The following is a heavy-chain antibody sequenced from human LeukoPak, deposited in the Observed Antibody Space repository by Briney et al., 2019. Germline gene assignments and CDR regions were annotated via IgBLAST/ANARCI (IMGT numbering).Heavy chain of an antibody. CDR1: GFTFSSYA. CDR3: AKALYYYDSSGYYPFDC. V-gene: IGHV3-23*01. J-gene: IGHJ4*02. D-gene: IGHD3-22*01. Sequence: QPGGSLRLSCAASGFTFSSYAMSWVRQAPGKGLEWVSAISGSGGSTYYADSVKGRFTISRDNSKNTLYLQMNSLRAEDTAVYYCAKALYYYDSSGYYPFDCWGQGTLVTVSS. CDR2: ISGSGGST.